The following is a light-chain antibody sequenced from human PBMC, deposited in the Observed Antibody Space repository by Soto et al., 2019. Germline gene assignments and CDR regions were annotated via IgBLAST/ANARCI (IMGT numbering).Light chain of an antibody. V-gene: IGLV2-14*01. J-gene: IGLJ2*01. CDR1: GSDVGAHKY. CDR3: SSYTTSYSHVL. Sequence: QSALTQPASVSGSPGQSITISCTGSGSDVGAHKYVSWYQQYPGKVPKLIIYEVSNRPSGVSNRFSGSKSGNTASLSISRLQAEDEADYYCSSYTTSYSHVLFGGGTKLTVL. CDR2: EVS.